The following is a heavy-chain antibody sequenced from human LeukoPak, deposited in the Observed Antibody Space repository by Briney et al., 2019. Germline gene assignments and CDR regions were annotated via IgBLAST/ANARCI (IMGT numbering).Heavy chain of an antibody. J-gene: IGHJ5*02. CDR1: GGSITTTSYY. V-gene: IGHV4-39*01. D-gene: IGHD3-22*01. CDR2: IYYSGSA. Sequence: SETLSLTCTVSGGSITTTSYYWGWIRQPPGKELEWIGSIYYSGSAYYSPSLKSRVSISVDTSENQFSLKLSSVTAADTAMYYCARQHYYDSSCFNRYVWFDPWGQGTLVSVSS. CDR3: ARQHYYDSSCFNRYVWFDP.